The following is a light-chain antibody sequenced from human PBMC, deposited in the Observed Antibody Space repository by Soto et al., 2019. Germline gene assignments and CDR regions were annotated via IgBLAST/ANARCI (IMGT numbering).Light chain of an antibody. CDR1: KLGDKY. CDR3: QAWDGSNVV. J-gene: IGLJ2*01. Sequence: SYELTQPPSVSVSPGQTAFITCSGDKLGDKYACWYQQKPGQSPVLLIYQDIKRPSGIPERVSGSKSGHQATLTIRGTQAIDEADYYCQAWDGSNVVFGGGTKLTVL. V-gene: IGLV3-1*01. CDR2: QDI.